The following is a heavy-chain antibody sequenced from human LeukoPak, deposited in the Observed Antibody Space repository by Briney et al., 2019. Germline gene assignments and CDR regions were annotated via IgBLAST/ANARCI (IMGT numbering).Heavy chain of an antibody. Sequence: SETLSLTCTVSGGSISSGSYYWSWIRQPAGKGLEWIGRIYTSGSTNYNPSLKSRVTMSVDTSKNQFSLKLSSVTAADTAVYYCARDRERWLQSGHAFDIWGQGTMVTVSS. V-gene: IGHV4-61*02. D-gene: IGHD5-24*01. CDR3: ARDRERWLQSGHAFDI. CDR1: GGSISSGSYY. CDR2: IYTSGST. J-gene: IGHJ3*02.